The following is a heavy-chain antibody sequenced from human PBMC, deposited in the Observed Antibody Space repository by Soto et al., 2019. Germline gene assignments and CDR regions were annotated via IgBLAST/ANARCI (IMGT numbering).Heavy chain of an antibody. V-gene: IGHV1-69*04. J-gene: IGHJ4*02. D-gene: IGHD6-13*01. CDR2: IIPINGIA. CDR1: GGTFSSYT. Sequence: ASVKVSCKASGGTFSSYTISWVRQAPGQGLEWMGRIIPINGIANYAQKLQGRVTMTADTSTSTAYMELRSLRSDDTAVYYCARDTRIAAAGTCGYWGQGTLVTVSS. CDR3: ARDTRIAAAGTCGY.